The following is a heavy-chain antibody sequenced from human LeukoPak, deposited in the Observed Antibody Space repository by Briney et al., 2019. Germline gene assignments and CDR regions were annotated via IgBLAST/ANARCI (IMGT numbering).Heavy chain of an antibody. V-gene: IGHV4-61*02. D-gene: IGHD2-2*01. CDR3: ARRAGYYSSTSCYGGGWFDP. CDR2: IYTSGST. J-gene: IGHJ5*02. CDR1: GGSISSGSYY. Sequence: SETLSLTCTVSGGSISSGSYYWSWIRQPAGKGLEWIGRIYTSGSTNYNPSLKSRVTISVDTSKNQFSLKLSSVTAADTAVYYCARRAGYYSSTSCYGGGWFDPWGQGTLVTVSS.